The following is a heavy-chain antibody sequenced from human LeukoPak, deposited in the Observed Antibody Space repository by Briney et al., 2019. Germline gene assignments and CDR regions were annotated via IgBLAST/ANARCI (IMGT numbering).Heavy chain of an antibody. J-gene: IGHJ6*03. V-gene: IGHV1-18*01. D-gene: IGHD6-13*01. Sequence: GASVKVSCKASGYTFTSYGISWVRQAPGQGLEWMGWISAYNGNTNYAQKLQGRVTMTTDTSTSTAYMELRSLRSDDTAVYYCARDPGIAAAAPDYYYYMDVWGKGTTVTISS. CDR1: GYTFTSYG. CDR2: ISAYNGNT. CDR3: ARDPGIAAAAPDYYYYMDV.